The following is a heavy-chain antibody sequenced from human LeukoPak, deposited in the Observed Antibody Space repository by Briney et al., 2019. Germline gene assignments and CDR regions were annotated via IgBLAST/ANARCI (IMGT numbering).Heavy chain of an antibody. V-gene: IGHV4-59*08. CDR3: ARHRPGERRFDP. J-gene: IGHJ5*02. Sequence: PSETLSLTCTVSGGSINSDYWSWIRQPPGKGLEWIGYINYSGNTNSNPSLKSRVTISVDTSKNQFSLKLSSVTAADTAVYFCARHRPGERRFDPWGQGALVTVSS. D-gene: IGHD3-16*01. CDR2: INYSGNT. CDR1: GGSINSDY.